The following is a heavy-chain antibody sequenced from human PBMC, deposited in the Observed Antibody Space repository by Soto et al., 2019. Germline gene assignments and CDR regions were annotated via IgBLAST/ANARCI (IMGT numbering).Heavy chain of an antibody. J-gene: IGHJ4*02. CDR1: GGSISSSNW. CDR2: IYHSGST. V-gene: IGHV4-4*02. CDR3: ARVRYTGYYGSGSYNFDY. Sequence: QVQLQESGPGLVKPSGTLSLTCAVSGGSISSSNWWSWVRQPPGKGLEWIGEIYHSGSTNYNPSLKSRVTISVDKSKNQFSLKLSSVTAADTAVYYCARVRYTGYYGSGSYNFDYWGQGTLVTVSS. D-gene: IGHD3-10*01.